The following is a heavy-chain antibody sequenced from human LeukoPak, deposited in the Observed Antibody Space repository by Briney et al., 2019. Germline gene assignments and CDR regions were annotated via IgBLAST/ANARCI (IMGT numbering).Heavy chain of an antibody. CDR1: GYTFTSYY. J-gene: IGHJ3*02. V-gene: IGHV1-46*01. D-gene: IGHD6-13*01. CDR3: ARDWYSSSWYTNAFDI. Sequence: GASVKVSCKASGYTFTSYYMHWVRQAPGQGLEWMGIINPSGGSTSYAQKFQGRVTMTTDTSTSTAYMELRSLRSDDTAVYYCARDWYSSSWYTNAFDIWGQGTMVTVSS. CDR2: INPSGGST.